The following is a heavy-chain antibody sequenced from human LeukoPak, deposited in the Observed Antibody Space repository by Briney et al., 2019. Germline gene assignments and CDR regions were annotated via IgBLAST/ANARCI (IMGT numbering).Heavy chain of an antibody. CDR3: ARRVRYGSSWDFDY. CDR2: IDPSDSYT. CDR1: GYSFTSYW. D-gene: IGHD6-13*01. V-gene: IGHV5-10-1*01. J-gene: IGHJ4*02. Sequence: GESLKISCKGSGYSFTSYWISWVRQMPGKGLEWMGRIDPSDSYTNYSPSFQGHVTISVDKSISTAYLQWSSLMASDTAMCYCARRVRYGSSWDFDYWGQGTLVTVSS.